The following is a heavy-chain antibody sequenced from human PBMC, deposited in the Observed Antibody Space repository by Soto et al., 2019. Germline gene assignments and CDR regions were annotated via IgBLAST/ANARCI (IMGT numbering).Heavy chain of an antibody. V-gene: IGHV4-31*03. J-gene: IGHJ6*02. CDR2: IYYSGST. Sequence: SETLSLTCTVSGGSISSDGYYWSWIRQHPGKGLEWIGYIYYSGSTYYNPSLKSRVTISVDTSKNQFSLKLSSVTAADTAVYYCARDNSLVGSAYGMDVWGQGTTVTVSS. CDR3: ARDNSLVGSAYGMDV. CDR1: GGSISSDGYY. D-gene: IGHD2-21*01.